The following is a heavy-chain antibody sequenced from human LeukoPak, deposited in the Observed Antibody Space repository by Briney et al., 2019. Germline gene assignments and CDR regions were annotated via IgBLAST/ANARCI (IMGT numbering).Heavy chain of an antibody. D-gene: IGHD6-13*01. CDR2: IDRSGST. Sequence: PSETLSLTCAVYGGSFSGYSWTWIRQPPGKGLEWIGEIDRSGSTSYNPSLKSRLTISVDTSKNQFSLRLNSVTAADTAVYYCARGSAAGLAYWGQGTLVTVSS. CDR1: GGSFSGYS. CDR3: ARGSAAGLAY. J-gene: IGHJ4*02. V-gene: IGHV4-34*01.